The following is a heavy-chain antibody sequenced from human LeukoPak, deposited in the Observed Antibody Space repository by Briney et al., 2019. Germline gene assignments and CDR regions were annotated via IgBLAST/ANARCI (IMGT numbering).Heavy chain of an antibody. Sequence: PGGSLRLSCAGSEFTFSDYWMTWVRQAPGKGLEWVANIKEDGSDKYYVDSVKGRFTISRDNAENSLYLQMNSLRAEDTALYFCARGGEGSHYAWGHDTFDIWGQGTMVTVSS. D-gene: IGHD1-26*01. CDR1: EFTFSDYW. CDR2: IKEDGSDK. J-gene: IGHJ3*02. CDR3: ARGGEGSHYAWGHDTFDI. V-gene: IGHV3-7*01.